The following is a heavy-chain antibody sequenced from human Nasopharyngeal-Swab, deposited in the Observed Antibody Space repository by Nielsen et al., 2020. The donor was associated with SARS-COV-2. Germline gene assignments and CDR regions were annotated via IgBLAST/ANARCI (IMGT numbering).Heavy chain of an antibody. CDR2: IGTAGDT. CDR3: AREGELGGSWYFDL. CDR1: GFTFSSYD. Sequence: GGSLRFSCAASGFTFSSYDMHWVRQATGKGLEWVSAIGTAGDTYYPGSVKGRFTISRENAKNSLYLQMNSLRAGDTAVYYCAREGELGGSWYFDLWGRGTLVTVSS. J-gene: IGHJ2*01. D-gene: IGHD1-26*01. V-gene: IGHV3-13*01.